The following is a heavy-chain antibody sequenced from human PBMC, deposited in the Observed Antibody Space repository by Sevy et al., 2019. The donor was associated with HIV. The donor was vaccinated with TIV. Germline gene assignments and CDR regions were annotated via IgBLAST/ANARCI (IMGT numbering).Heavy chain of an antibody. CDR1: RFTFSSYG. CDR3: ARERLAVAGIGYYFDY. D-gene: IGHD6-19*01. V-gene: IGHV3-33*01. CDR2: IWYDGTNK. Sequence: GGSLRLTCAASRFTFSSYGMHWVRQAPGKGLEWVAVIWYDGTNKEYADSVKGRFTISRDNSKNTLYLQMSSLRADDTAVYYCARERLAVAGIGYYFDYWGQGTLVTVSS. J-gene: IGHJ4*02.